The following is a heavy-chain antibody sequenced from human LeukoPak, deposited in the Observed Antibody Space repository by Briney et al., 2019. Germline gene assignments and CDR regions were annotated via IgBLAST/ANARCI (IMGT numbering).Heavy chain of an antibody. J-gene: IGHJ4*02. Sequence: PGGSLRLSCAASGFTFSSYSMNWVRQAPGKGLEWVSSISSSSSYIYYADSVKGRFTISRDNAKNSLYLQMNSLRAEDTAVYYCARDAIYHYYDSSGYYPTLDYWGQGTLVTVSS. CDR1: GFTFSSYS. CDR3: ARDAIYHYYDSSGYYPTLDY. CDR2: ISSSSSYI. V-gene: IGHV3-21*04. D-gene: IGHD3-22*01.